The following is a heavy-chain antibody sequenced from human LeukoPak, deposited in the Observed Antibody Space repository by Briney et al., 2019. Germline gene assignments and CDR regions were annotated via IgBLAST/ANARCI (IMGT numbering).Heavy chain of an antibody. D-gene: IGHD3-22*01. CDR3: ARERDSSGYYRNY. J-gene: IGHJ4*02. V-gene: IGHV3-21*01. Sequence: GGSLRLSCAASGFTFSSYSMTWVRQAPGKGLEWVSSISSSSSYIYYADSVKGRFTISRDNAKNSLYLQMNSLRAEDTAVYYCARERDSSGYYRNYWGQGTLVTVSS. CDR2: ISSSSSYI. CDR1: GFTFSSYS.